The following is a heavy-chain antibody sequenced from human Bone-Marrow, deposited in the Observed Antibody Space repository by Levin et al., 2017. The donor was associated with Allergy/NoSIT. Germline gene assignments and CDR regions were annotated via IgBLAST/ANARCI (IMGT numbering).Heavy chain of an antibody. Sequence: ASVKVSCKVSGYSLTEFAMHWARQAPGKGLEWMGGFLPEDGETIYAQKFQGRVTVTADPSTNTAYMELSSLRSEDTAVYYCTTYSKVTTYLNWFDPWGQGTLVIVSS. J-gene: IGHJ5*02. CDR2: FLPEDGET. CDR1: GYSLTEFA. V-gene: IGHV1-24*01. D-gene: IGHD4-17*01. CDR3: TTYSKVTTYLNWFDP.